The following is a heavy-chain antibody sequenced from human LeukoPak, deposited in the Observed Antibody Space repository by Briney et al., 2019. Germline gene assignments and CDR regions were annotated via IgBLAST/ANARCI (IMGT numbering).Heavy chain of an antibody. V-gene: IGHV4-39*01. D-gene: IGHD3-22*01. CDR1: GGSISSSSYY. CDR3: ARAYYYDSSGYYY. CDR2: IYYSGST. Sequence: SETLSLTCTVSGGSISSSSYYWGWIRQPPGKGLEWIGSIYYSGSTYYNPSLKSRVTISVDTSKNQFSLKLSSVTAADTAVYYCARAYYYDSSGYYYWGQGTLVTVSS. J-gene: IGHJ4*02.